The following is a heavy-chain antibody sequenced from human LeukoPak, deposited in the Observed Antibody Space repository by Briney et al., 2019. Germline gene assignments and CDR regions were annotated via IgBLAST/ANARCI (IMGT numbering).Heavy chain of an antibody. J-gene: IGHJ4*02. CDR1: GFTFNTHA. CDR3: AGAGYGSVV. CDR2: ISGNGLNT. D-gene: IGHD2-15*01. V-gene: IGHV3-23*01. Sequence: GGSLRLSCAASGFTFNTHAMSWVRQAPGKGLEWVSAISGNGLNTYSADSLKGRFTISRDNSKNPVFLQMTSLRGEDTAVYYCAGAGYGSVVWGQGTLVTVSS.